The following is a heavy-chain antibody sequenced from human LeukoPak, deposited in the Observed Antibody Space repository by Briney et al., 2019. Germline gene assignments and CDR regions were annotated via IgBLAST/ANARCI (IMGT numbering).Heavy chain of an antibody. CDR3: SREYFDWSRNYYYGMDV. Sequence: PGGSLRLSCAASGFTFSGYAMSWVRQAPGKGLEWMALIWYDGSNKYYADSVKGRFTISRDNSKNTLYLQMNSLRAEDTAVYYCSREYFDWSRNYYYGMDVWGQGTTVTVSS. D-gene: IGHD3-9*01. CDR1: GFTFSGYA. CDR2: IWYDGSNK. J-gene: IGHJ6*02. V-gene: IGHV3-33*08.